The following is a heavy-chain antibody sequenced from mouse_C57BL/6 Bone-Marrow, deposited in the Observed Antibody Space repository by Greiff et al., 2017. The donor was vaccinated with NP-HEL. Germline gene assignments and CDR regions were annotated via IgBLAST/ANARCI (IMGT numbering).Heavy chain of an antibody. V-gene: IGHV1-61*01. J-gene: IGHJ3*01. CDR1: GYTFNSYW. CDR2: IYPSDSET. CDR3: ARLCGFAY. D-gene: IGHD1-1*02. Sequence: VQLQQPGAELVRPGSSVKLSCKASGYTFNSYWMDWVKQRPGQGLEWIGNIYPSDSETHYNQKFKDKATLTVDKSSSTAYMQLSSLTSEDSAVYYCARLCGFAYWGQGTLVTVSA.